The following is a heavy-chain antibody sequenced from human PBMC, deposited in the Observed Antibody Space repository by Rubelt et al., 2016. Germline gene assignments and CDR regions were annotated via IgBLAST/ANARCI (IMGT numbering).Heavy chain of an antibody. Sequence: EVQLLESGGGLVQPGGSLRLSCAASGFSFSSYSMNWVRQAPGKGLMWVSRINSDGSSTNYADSVQGRFTISRDNSKNTLYLQLNSLRAEDTVIYYCAKDGPSLHTYAVNPNAWGQGTLVTVSS. CDR3: AKDGPSLHTYAVNPNA. V-gene: IGHV3-23*01. D-gene: IGHD4-17*01. CDR2: INSDGSST. J-gene: IGHJ5*02. CDR1: GFSFSSYS.